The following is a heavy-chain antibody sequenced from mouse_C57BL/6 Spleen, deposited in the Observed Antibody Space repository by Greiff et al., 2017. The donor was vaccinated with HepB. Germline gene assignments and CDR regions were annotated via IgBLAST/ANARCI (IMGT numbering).Heavy chain of an antibody. CDR1: GFTFSDYG. V-gene: IGHV5-17*01. CDR2: ISSGSSTI. D-gene: IGHD2-3*01. CDR3: ATYDGYYSFAY. J-gene: IGHJ3*01. Sequence: EVMLVESGGGLVKPGGSLKLSCAASGFTFSDYGMHWVRQAPEKGLEWVAYISSGSSTIYYADTVKGRFTISRDNAKNTLFLQMTSLWSEDTAMYYCATYDGYYSFAYWGQGTLVTVSA.